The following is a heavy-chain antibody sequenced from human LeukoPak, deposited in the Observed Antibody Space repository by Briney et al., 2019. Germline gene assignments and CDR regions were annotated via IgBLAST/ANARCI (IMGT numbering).Heavy chain of an antibody. J-gene: IGHJ3*02. CDR1: GFTVSRYY. V-gene: IGHV3-66*01. CDR3: TRETSNAFDI. CDR2: IYSGDNT. Sequence: GGSLRLSCAVSGFTVSRYYMSWVRQAPGKGLEWVSIIYSGDNTYYADSVKGRFTISRDNSKNTLYLQMNSLRAEDTAVYYCTRETSNAFDIWGQGTMVTVSS.